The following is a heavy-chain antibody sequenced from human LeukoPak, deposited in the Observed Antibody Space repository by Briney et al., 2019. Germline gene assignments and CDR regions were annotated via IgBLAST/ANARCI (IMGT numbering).Heavy chain of an antibody. CDR2: ISSSSSYI. V-gene: IGHV3-21*01. J-gene: IGHJ5*02. D-gene: IGHD6-6*01. Sequence: PGGSLRLSCAASGFTFSSYSMNWVRQAPGKGLEWVSSISSSSSYIYYADSVKGRFTISRDNAKNSLYLQMNSLRAEDTAVYYCASGRGQSQQLIHFDPWGQGTLVTVSS. CDR1: GFTFSSYS. CDR3: ASGRGQSQQLIHFDP.